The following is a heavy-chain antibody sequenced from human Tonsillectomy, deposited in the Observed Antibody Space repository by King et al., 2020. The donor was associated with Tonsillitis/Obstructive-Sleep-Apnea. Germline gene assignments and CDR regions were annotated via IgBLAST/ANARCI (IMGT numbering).Heavy chain of an antibody. Sequence: QLQESGPGLVKPSETLSLTCTVSGGSVSSGSYYWSWIRQPPGRGLEWSVFIFYTGSTNYHPSLKSRVPISLDTTKNQFPLKLSSVAASDTAVYYCASLARLEVITPHYYMDVWGKGTTVTVSS. V-gene: IGHV4-61*01. D-gene: IGHD3-22*01. J-gene: IGHJ6*03. CDR2: IFYTGST. CDR3: ASLARLEVITPHYYMDV. CDR1: GGSVSSGSYY.